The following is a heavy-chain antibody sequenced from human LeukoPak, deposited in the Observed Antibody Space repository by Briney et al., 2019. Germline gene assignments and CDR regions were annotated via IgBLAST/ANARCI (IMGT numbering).Heavy chain of an antibody. CDR1: GESFSAHF. J-gene: IGHJ4*02. D-gene: IGHD2-15*01. CDR2: INHRGSS. V-gene: IGHV4-34*01. Sequence: SETLSLTCAVYGESFSAHFWNWIRQAPGKPLEYIGEINHRGSSHYNPSLKTRVTLSVDTSKKQFSLKLTSVTAADTAVYFCARGSSFDGYCSAGACDAGYYDSWGQGTPVTVSS. CDR3: ARGSSFDGYCSAGACDAGYYDS.